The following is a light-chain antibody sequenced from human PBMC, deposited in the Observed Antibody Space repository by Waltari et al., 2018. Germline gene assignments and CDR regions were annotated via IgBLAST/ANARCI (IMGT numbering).Light chain of an antibody. Sequence: EIVLTQSPDILSFSPGERATLPCSASQNVGTYLAWYQQRPGQSPRLLIYDASYRATGIPARFSGSGSETDFTLTISSLQPEDFAVYYCQQRRNWPLTFGGGTRVQI. CDR1: QNVGTY. CDR3: QQRRNWPLT. V-gene: IGKV3-11*01. J-gene: IGKJ4*01. CDR2: DAS.